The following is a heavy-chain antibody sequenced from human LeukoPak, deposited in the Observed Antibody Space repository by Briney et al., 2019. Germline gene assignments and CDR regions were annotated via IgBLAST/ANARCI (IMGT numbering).Heavy chain of an antibody. CDR1: GFTFSSYA. V-gene: IGHV3-30*01. J-gene: IGHJ4*02. CDR2: ISYDGSNK. D-gene: IGHD2-2*01. Sequence: GGSLRLSCAASGFTFSSYAMHWVRQAPGKGLEWVAVISYDGSNKYYADSVKGRFTISRDNSKNTLYLQMNSLRAEDTAVYYCARAGGSSTISALFDYWGQGTLVTVSS. CDR3: ARAGGSSTISALFDY.